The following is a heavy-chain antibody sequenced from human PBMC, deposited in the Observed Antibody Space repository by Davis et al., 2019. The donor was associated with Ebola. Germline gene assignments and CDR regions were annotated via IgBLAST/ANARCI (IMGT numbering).Heavy chain of an antibody. V-gene: IGHV4-38-2*02. CDR1: GYSINRGFT. CDR2: IYHSGSI. CDR3: ARGLVNSSGYFYWYFDL. Sequence: MPSETLSLTCTVSGYSINRGFTWGWIRQPPGKGLEWIGSIYHSGSINYSPSLKSRVTISVDTSKNQFSLRLSSVTAADTAVYYCARGLVNSSGYFYWYFDLWGRGTLVTVSS. D-gene: IGHD3-22*01. J-gene: IGHJ2*01.